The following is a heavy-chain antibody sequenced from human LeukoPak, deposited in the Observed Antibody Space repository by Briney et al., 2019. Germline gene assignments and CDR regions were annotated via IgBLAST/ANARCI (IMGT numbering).Heavy chain of an antibody. D-gene: IGHD6-19*01. J-gene: IGHJ4*02. CDR3: ARGPSEGWLVLEGKFYFDY. CDR1: GYTFTSYY. Sequence: ASVKVSCKASGYTFTSYYMHWVRQAPGQGLEWMGIINPSGGSTSYAQKFQGRVTMTRDMSTSTVYMELSSLRSEDTAVHYCARGPSEGWLVLEGKFYFDYWGQGTLVTVSS. V-gene: IGHV1-46*01. CDR2: INPSGGST.